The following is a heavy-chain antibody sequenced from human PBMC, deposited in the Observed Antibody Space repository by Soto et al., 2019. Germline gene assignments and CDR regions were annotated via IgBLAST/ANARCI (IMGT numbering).Heavy chain of an antibody. V-gene: IGHV1-69*12. D-gene: IGHD3-3*01. CDR1: GGTFSSYA. CDR2: IIPIFGTA. Sequence: QVQLVQSGAEVKKPGSSVKVSCKASGGTFSSYAISWVRQAPGQGLEWMGGIIPIFGTANYAQKFQGRVTITADASTSTAHMELSSLRSEDMAVYYCARVRVRFLEWLGSEGWGQGTLVTVSS. CDR3: ARVRVRFLEWLGSEG. J-gene: IGHJ4*02.